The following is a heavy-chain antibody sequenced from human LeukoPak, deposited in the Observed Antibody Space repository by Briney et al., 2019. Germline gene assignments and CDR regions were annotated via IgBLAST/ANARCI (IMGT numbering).Heavy chain of an antibody. Sequence: PSETLSLTCTVSGGSISSYYWSWIRQPPGKGLEWIGYIYYSGSTNYNPSLKSRVTISVDTSKNQFSLKLSSVTAADTAVYYCARHEGYTFMDVWGQGTTVTVSS. CDR1: GGSISSYY. D-gene: IGHD5-18*01. CDR3: ARHEGYTFMDV. V-gene: IGHV4-59*08. CDR2: IYYSGST. J-gene: IGHJ6*02.